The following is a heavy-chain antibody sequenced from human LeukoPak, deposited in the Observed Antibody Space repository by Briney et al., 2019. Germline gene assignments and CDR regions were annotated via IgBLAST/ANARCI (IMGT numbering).Heavy chain of an antibody. D-gene: IGHD2-2*01. Sequence: PGGSLRLSCAASGFTFSSYAMSWVRQAPGKGLEWVSAISGSGGSTYYADSVKGRFTISRDNSKNTLYLQMNSLRAEDTAVYYCAKGYCSSTSCHARFDYWGQGTLVTVSS. CDR2: ISGSGGST. J-gene: IGHJ4*02. CDR3: AKGYCSSTSCHARFDY. CDR1: GFTFSSYA. V-gene: IGHV3-23*01.